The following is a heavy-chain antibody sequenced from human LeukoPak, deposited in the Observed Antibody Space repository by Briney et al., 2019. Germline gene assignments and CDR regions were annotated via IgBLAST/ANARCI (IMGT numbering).Heavy chain of an antibody. CDR1: GGSISSSSYY. CDR2: IYYSGGT. V-gene: IGHV4-39*07. J-gene: IGHJ5*02. CDR3: ARLKATWFDP. Sequence: PSETLSLTCTVSGGSISSSSYYWGWIRQPPGKGLEWIGSIYYSGGTYYNPSLKGRVTISLDTSRNQFSLNLSSVTAADTAVYYCARLKATWFDPWGQGTLVTVSS.